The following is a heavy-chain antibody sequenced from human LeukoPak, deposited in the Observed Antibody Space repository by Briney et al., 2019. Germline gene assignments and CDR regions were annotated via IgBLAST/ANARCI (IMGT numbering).Heavy chain of an antibody. CDR1: GFTFSSFG. Sequence: QAGGSLRLSCAASGFTFSSFGMDWVRQAPGKGLEWVSYISISSSTTYHADSVKGRFTISRDNAQNSLYLQMNSLRDEDTAVYYCARQVKWFDPWGQGTLVTVSS. J-gene: IGHJ5*02. D-gene: IGHD4-11*01. V-gene: IGHV3-48*02. CDR3: ARQVKWFDP. CDR2: ISISSSTT.